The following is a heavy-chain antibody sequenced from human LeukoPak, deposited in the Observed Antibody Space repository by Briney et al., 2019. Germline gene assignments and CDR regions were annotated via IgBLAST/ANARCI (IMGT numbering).Heavy chain of an antibody. CDR2: ISAYNGNT. J-gene: IGHJ6*03. Sequence: PGGSLRLSCGASGFNFSNYEMNWVRQAPGKGLEWMGWISAYNGNTNYAQKLQGRVTMTTDTSTSTAYMELRSLRSDDTAVYYCARDIVVGVYYGGNSQYYMDVWGKGTTVTVSS. CDR1: GFNFSNYE. D-gene: IGHD4-23*01. CDR3: ARDIVVGVYYGGNSQYYMDV. V-gene: IGHV1-18*01.